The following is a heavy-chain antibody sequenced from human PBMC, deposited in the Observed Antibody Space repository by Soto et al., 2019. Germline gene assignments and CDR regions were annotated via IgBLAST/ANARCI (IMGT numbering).Heavy chain of an antibody. CDR2: IYHGGST. CDR1: GGSISSDYYS. D-gene: IGHD3-16*01. J-gene: IGHJ3*02. Sequence: SETLSLTCAVSGGSISSDYYSWSWIRQPPGKDLEWIGYIYHGGSTYYNPSLRSRVILSVDTSKNHFSLRLASVTAADTAVYSCARLNRLRNDAFDIWGQGTLVTVSS. V-gene: IGHV4-30-2*01. CDR3: ARLNRLRNDAFDI.